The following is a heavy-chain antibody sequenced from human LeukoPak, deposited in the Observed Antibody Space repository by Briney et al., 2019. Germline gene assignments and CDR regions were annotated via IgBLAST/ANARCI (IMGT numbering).Heavy chain of an antibody. CDR1: GFTFSDYY. J-gene: IGHJ4*02. CDR2: ISSSSSYT. Sequence: GGSLRLSCAASGFTFSDYYMSWIRQAPGKGLEWVSYISSSSSYTNYADSVKGRFTISRDNAKNSLYLQMSSLRAEDTAVYYCPRERYRATYDYWGQGTLVTVSS. V-gene: IGHV3-11*06. CDR3: PRERYRATYDY. D-gene: IGHD5-12*01.